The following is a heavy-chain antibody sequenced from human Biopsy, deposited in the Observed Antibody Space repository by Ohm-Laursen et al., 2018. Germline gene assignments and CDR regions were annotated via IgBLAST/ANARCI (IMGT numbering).Heavy chain of an antibody. J-gene: IGHJ3*02. V-gene: IGHV1-18*04. CDR2: ISTYNDDT. Sequence: ASVKVSCKPSGYTFTAYGISWVRQAPGQGLEWMGWISTYNDDTNIAQKFQGRVSMTADTSTRTAYMELRSLRSGDTAIYFCARDPGYDFWSGSDPFDIWGQGTLVTVS. CDR3: ARDPGYDFWSGSDPFDI. CDR1: GYTFTAYG. D-gene: IGHD3-3*01.